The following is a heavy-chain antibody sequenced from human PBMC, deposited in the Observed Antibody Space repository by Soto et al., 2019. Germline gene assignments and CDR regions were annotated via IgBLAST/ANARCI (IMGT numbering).Heavy chain of an antibody. CDR2: IYHSGNT. Sequence: QVQLQESGPGLVKPSGTLSLTCAVSGGSISSSNWWSWVRQPPGKGLEWIGEIYHSGNTNYNPSLKSRVTLAVDKPRNQFSLKLSSVTAADTAVYYCARRWGEGRVDYWGQGTLVTVSS. V-gene: IGHV4-4*02. CDR1: GGSISSSNW. CDR3: ARRWGEGRVDY. D-gene: IGHD3-10*01. J-gene: IGHJ4*02.